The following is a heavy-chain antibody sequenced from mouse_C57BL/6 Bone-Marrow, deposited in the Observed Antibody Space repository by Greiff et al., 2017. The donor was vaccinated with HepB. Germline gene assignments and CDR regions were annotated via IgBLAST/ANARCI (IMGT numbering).Heavy chain of an antibody. CDR3: ARRDGSSYWFAY. V-gene: IGHV1-80*01. CDR2: IYPGDGDT. CDR1: GYAFSSYW. D-gene: IGHD1-1*01. Sequence: QVQLKQSGAELVKPGASVKISCKASGYAFSSYWMNWVKQRPGKGLEWIGQIYPGDGDTNYNGKFKGKATLTADKSSSTAYMQLSSLTSEDSAVYFCARRDGSSYWFAYWGQGTLVTVSA. J-gene: IGHJ3*01.